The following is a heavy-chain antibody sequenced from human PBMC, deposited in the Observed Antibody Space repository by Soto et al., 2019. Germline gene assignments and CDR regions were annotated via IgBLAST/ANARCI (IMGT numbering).Heavy chain of an antibody. J-gene: IGHJ6*02. CDR2: ISAYNGNT. V-gene: IGHV1-18*01. Sequence: ASVKVSCKASGYTFTSYGISWVRQAPGQGLEWMGWISAYNGNTNYAQELQGRVTMTTDTSTSTAYMELRSLRSDDTAVYYCARDGSRDSVLMVYAITYYYGMDVWGQRTTVTVSS. CDR3: ARDGSRDSVLMVYAITYYYGMDV. CDR1: GYTFTSYG. D-gene: IGHD2-8*01.